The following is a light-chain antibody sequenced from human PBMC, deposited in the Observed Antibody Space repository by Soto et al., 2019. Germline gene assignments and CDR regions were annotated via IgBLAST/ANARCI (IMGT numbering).Light chain of an antibody. J-gene: IGKJ1*01. CDR1: QSVSSIY. CDR3: QQYGTSPVT. Sequence: IVLKQSPGTLSLSPGERATLSCRASQSVSSIYLAWYPQKPGQAPRLLIYGASSSSTGIPDRFSGSGSGTDFTLTISRRETEDFAVYYCQQYGTSPVTFGQGTKVEIK. V-gene: IGKV3-20*01. CDR2: GAS.